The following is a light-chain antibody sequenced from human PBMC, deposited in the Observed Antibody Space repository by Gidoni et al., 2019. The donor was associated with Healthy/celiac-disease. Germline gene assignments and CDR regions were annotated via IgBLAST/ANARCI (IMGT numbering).Light chain of an antibody. Sequence: SYELTQPPSVSVSPAQTASIICSGDKLGDKYAFWYQQKPGQSPILVIYQDNKRPSGIPERFSGSNSGNTATLTISGTQAMDEADYYCQAWDSSAVVFGGGTKLTVL. V-gene: IGLV3-1*01. CDR1: KLGDKY. CDR2: QDN. J-gene: IGLJ3*02. CDR3: QAWDSSAVV.